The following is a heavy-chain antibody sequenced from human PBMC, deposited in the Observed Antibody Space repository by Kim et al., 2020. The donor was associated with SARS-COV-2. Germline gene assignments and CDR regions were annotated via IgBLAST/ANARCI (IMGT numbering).Heavy chain of an antibody. J-gene: IGHJ6*02. V-gene: IGHV3-48*03. CDR3: ARILGGQRWLQPYYYYYGMDV. CDR2: ISSSGSTI. D-gene: IGHD5-12*01. Sequence: GGSLRLSCAASGFTFSSYEMNWVRQAPGKGLEWVSYISSSGSTIYYADSVKGRFTISRDNAKNSLYLQMNSLRAEDTAVYYCARILGGQRWLQPYYYYYGMDVWGQGTTVTVSS. CDR1: GFTFSSYE.